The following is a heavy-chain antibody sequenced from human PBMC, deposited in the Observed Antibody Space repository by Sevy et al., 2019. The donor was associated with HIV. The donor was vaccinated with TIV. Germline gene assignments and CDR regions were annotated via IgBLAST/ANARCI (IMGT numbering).Heavy chain of an antibody. CDR3: ARDGGVAAGAFDI. D-gene: IGHD6-13*01. J-gene: IGHJ3*02. CDR1: GFTFSSYE. CDR2: ISSSGSTI. V-gene: IGHV3-48*03. Sequence: GGSLRLSCAASGFTFSSYEMNWVRQAPGKGLEWVSYISSSGSTIYYADSVKVRFTISRDNAKNSLYLQMNSLRAEDTAVYYCARDGGVAAGAFDIWGQGTMVTVSS.